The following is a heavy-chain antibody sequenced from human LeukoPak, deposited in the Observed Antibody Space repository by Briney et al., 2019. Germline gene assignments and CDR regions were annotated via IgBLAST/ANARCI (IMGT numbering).Heavy chain of an antibody. CDR2: IIPIFGTA. V-gene: IGHV1-69*06. D-gene: IGHD2-2*01. J-gene: IGHJ3*02. CDR1: GGTFSSYA. Sequence: SVKVSCKASGGTFSSYAISWVRQAPGQGLEWMGGIIPIFGTANYAQKFQGRVTITADKSTSTAYMELSSLRSEDTAVYYCARDPMSGSTSCFDTWGQGTMVTVSS. CDR3: ARDPMSGSTSCFDT.